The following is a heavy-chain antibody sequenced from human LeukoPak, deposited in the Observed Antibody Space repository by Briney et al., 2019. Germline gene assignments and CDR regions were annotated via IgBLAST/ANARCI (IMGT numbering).Heavy chain of an antibody. CDR3: ARSVATVTIDY. CDR2: INPSGSST. Sequence: ASVKVSCKASGYSFTSHYMHWVRQAPGQGLEWMGLINPSGSSTLYAQKFQGRVTMTRDTSISTAYMELSRLRSDDTAVYYCARSVATVTIDYWGQGTLVTVSS. V-gene: IGHV1-46*01. J-gene: IGHJ4*02. CDR1: GYSFTSHY. D-gene: IGHD4-17*01.